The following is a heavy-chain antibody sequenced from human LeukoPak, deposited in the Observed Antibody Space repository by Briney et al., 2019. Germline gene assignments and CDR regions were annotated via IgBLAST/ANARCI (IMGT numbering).Heavy chain of an antibody. J-gene: IGHJ4*02. CDR3: ARESSYGAAIGDC. Sequence: GASVKVSCKASGGTFSSYAISWVRQAPGQGLEWMGRIIPILGIANYAQKFQGRVTITADKSTSTAYMELSSLRSEDTAVYYCARESSYGAAIGDCWGQGTLVTVSS. D-gene: IGHD5-18*01. V-gene: IGHV1-69*04. CDR2: IIPILGIA. CDR1: GGTFSSYA.